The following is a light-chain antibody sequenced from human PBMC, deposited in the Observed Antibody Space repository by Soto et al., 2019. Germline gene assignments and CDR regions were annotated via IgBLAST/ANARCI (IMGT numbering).Light chain of an antibody. Sequence: AIQLTQSPSSLSASVGDRVTVTCRASQGISSALAWYQQKPGRAPKLLIYDASNMEGGVPSRFSGRGSETDFTLTISSPQPEDFATYYCQQCNNYPLTFGGGTKVEIK. CDR3: QQCNNYPLT. J-gene: IGKJ4*01. CDR1: QGISSA. V-gene: IGKV1D-13*01. CDR2: DAS.